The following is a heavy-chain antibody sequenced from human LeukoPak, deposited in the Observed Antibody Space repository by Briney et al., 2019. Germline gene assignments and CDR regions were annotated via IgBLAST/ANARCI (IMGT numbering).Heavy chain of an antibody. CDR2: IWYDGSNK. D-gene: IGHD2-2*01. J-gene: IGHJ4*02. CDR3: AKADCSASSCQTQDY. Sequence: GGSLRLSCAASGFTFSSYGMHWVRQAPGKGLEWVAVIWYDGSNKCYADSVKGRFTISRDNSKNTLYLQMNSLRAEDTAVYYCAKADCSASSCQTQDYWGQGTLVTVSS. CDR1: GFTFSSYG. V-gene: IGHV3-33*06.